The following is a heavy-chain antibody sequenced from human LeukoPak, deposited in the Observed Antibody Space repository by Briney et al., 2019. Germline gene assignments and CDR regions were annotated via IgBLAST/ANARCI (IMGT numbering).Heavy chain of an antibody. CDR1: GFTLSNYG. Sequence: PGGSLRLSCAASGFTLSNYGMHWVRQAPGKGLEWVAVISYDGSNKYYADSVKGRFTISRDNAKNTLYLQMNSLRDEDTAVYHCSKGHNSGWFYFDYWGQGTLVTVSS. CDR3: SKGHNSGWFYFDY. CDR2: ISYDGSNK. J-gene: IGHJ4*02. D-gene: IGHD6-19*01. V-gene: IGHV3-30*18.